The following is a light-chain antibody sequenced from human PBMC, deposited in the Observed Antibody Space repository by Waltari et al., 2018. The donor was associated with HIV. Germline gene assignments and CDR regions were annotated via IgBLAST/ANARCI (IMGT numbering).Light chain of an antibody. Sequence: QSALTQPAPVSGSPGQSITIPCPGTSSDVGGYNHVSWYQQHPGKAPKLMIYEVSNRPSGVSNRFSGSKSGNTASLTISGLQAEDEADYYCSSYTSSSTLVFGGGTKLTVL. V-gene: IGLV2-14*01. J-gene: IGLJ2*01. CDR2: EVS. CDR1: SSDVGGYNH. CDR3: SSYTSSSTLV.